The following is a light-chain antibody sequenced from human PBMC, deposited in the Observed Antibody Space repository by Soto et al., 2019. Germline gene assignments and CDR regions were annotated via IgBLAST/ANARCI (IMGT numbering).Light chain of an antibody. V-gene: IGLV2-14*01. J-gene: IGLJ1*01. Sequence: QSVLTQPASVSGSPGQSITISCTGTNSDVGGYNYVSWYQQHPGKAPKLMIYEVSNRPSGVSNRFSGSKSGNTASLTISGLQAEDEADYYCSSYTSSSTLWVFGTGTKLTVL. CDR1: NSDVGGYNY. CDR3: SSYTSSSTLWV. CDR2: EVS.